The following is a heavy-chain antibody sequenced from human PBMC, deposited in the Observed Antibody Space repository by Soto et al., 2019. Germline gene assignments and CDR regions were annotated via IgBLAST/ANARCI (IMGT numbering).Heavy chain of an antibody. V-gene: IGHV3-48*03. D-gene: IGHD1-7*01. CDR3: ARDSTNYEYYYYYGMDV. J-gene: IGHJ6*02. CDR1: GFTFSSYE. Sequence: GGSLRLSCAASGFTFSSYEMNWVRQAPGKGLEWVSYISSSGSTIYYADSVKGRFTISRDNAKNSLYLQMNSLRAEDTAVYYCARDSTNYEYYYYYGMDVWGQGTTVTVSS. CDR2: ISSSGSTI.